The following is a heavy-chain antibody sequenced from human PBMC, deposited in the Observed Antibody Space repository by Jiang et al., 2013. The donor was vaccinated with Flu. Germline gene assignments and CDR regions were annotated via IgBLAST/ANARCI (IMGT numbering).Heavy chain of an antibody. V-gene: IGHV1-46*01. J-gene: IGHJ2*01. CDR3: ARDGQVSVSNWFLDV. D-gene: IGHD5/OR15-5a*01. CDR1: GYTFTSYY. CDR2: INPIGGST. Sequence: SGAEVKKAGASVNISCKASGYTFTSYYMHWVRQAPGQGLEWMGVINPIGGSTTYAQKFQGRLTMTRDTSTRTVSMELSRLRSDDTAVYYCARDGQVSVSNWFLDVWG.